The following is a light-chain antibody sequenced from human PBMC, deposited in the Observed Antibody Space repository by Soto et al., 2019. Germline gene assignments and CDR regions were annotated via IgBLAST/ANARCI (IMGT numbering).Light chain of an antibody. V-gene: IGKV1-5*01. CDR2: HAS. CDR1: QTISRW. CDR3: QHYHSYGT. J-gene: IGKJ1*01. Sequence: DIQMTKSPSTLSGSVGDRVTITCRPSQTISRWLAWYQQKPGKAPKLLIYHASSLETGVPSRFSGSGSGTEFTLTISSMQPDDFATSYCQHYHSYGTFGQGTKVDIK.